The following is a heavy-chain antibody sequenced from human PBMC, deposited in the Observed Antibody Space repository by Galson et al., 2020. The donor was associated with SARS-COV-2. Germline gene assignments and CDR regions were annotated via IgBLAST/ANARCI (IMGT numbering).Heavy chain of an antibody. CDR2: IYYTGNT. Sequence: ETLSLTCTVSGGSIRSYYWSWVRQSPGKGLEWIGNIYYTGNTQYNPSLKSRLTISIDTSKNEFSLKLTSVTAADTAVYYCARDTPNYGMDVWGQGTTVTVSS. V-gene: IGHV4-59*08. J-gene: IGHJ6*02. CDR1: GGSIRSYY. CDR3: ARDTPNYGMDV. D-gene: IGHD2-15*01.